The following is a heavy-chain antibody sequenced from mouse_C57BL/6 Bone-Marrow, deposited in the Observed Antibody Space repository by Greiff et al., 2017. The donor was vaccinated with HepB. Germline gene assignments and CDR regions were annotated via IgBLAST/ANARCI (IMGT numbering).Heavy chain of an antibody. CDR1: GYSFTGYY. CDR3: AREGGVFDY. J-gene: IGHJ2*01. V-gene: IGHV1-42*01. Sequence: EVQLQQSGPELVKPGASVKISCKASGYSFTGYYMNWVKQSPEKSLEWIGEINPSTGGTTYNQKFKAKATLTVDKSSSTAYMQLKSLTSEDSAVYYCAREGGVFDYWGQGTTLTVSS. CDR2: INPSTGGT.